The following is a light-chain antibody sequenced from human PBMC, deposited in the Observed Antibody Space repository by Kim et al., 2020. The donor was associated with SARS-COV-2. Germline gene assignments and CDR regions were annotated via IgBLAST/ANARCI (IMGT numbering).Light chain of an antibody. CDR1: QSISNY. J-gene: IGKJ3*01. CDR2: AAS. Sequence: SVGDRVTIPCRASQSISNYLNWYQKKPGKAPKLLIYAASNLQRGVPSRFSGRGSGTDFTLTIISLQPEDFATYYCQQSYATPLFTFGPGTKVDIK. V-gene: IGKV1-39*01. CDR3: QQSYATPLFT.